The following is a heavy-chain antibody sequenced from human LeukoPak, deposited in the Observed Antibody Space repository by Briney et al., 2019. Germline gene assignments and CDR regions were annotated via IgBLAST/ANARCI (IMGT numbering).Heavy chain of an antibody. V-gene: IGHV4-59*01. CDR1: GGSISSYY. D-gene: IGHD1-20*01. J-gene: IGHJ4*02. Sequence: SETLSLTCTVSGGSISSYYWSWVRQPPGKGLEWIGFVYYTGSTNYSPSLKSRVTISVDTSKNQFSLKLRSVTAEDTAVYYCAKDRSKYNWNLGGFDYWGQGTLVTVSS. CDR3: AKDRSKYNWNLGGFDY. CDR2: VYYTGST.